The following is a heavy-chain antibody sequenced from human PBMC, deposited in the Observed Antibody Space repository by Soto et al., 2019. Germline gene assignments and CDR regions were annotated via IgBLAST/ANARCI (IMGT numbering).Heavy chain of an antibody. CDR3: ARAEGSAYNFGYGMDV. Sequence: EMQLVETGGDLIQPGGSLRLSCAASGFTVRTNFMNWVRQAPGKGLEWVSIIYNGGRPDYADSVKGRFTVSRDNSKNTLYLQMNSLRVEDTGVYYCARAEGSAYNFGYGMDVWGQGTTVTVSS. D-gene: IGHD5-18*01. J-gene: IGHJ6*02. CDR1: GFTVRTNF. V-gene: IGHV3-53*02. CDR2: IYNGGRP.